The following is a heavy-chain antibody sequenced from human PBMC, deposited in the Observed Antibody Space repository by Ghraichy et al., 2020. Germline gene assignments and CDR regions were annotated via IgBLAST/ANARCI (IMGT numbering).Heavy chain of an antibody. CDR2: INHSGST. CDR3: ATSQRYSSGWYPVDL. J-gene: IGHJ4*02. CDR1: CGSFSGYY. V-gene: IGHV4-34*01. Sequence: SETLSLTCAVCCGSFSGYYWTWIRQPPGKGLEWIGEINHSGSTNYNPSLKSQVTILVDTSKNQFSLKLTSVTAADTAEYYCATSQRYSSGWYPVDLWGQGTLVTVSS. D-gene: IGHD6-19*01.